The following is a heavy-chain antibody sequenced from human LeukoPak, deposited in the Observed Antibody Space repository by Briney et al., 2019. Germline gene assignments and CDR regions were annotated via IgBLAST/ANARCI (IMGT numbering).Heavy chain of an antibody. CDR1: GGSISSNY. V-gene: IGHV4-59*01. Sequence: SETLSLTCTVSGGSISSNYWSWIRQPPGMGLEWIGYINYSGSTNYNPSLKSRVTISIDTSKNQFSLKVSSVTAADTAVYYCARGYSTSLSRSDPWGQGTLVTVSS. CDR3: ARGYSTSLSRSDP. D-gene: IGHD2-2*01. CDR2: INYSGST. J-gene: IGHJ5*02.